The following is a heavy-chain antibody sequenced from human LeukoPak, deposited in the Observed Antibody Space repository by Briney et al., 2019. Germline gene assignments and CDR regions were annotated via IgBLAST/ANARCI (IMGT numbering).Heavy chain of an antibody. CDR1: GHSFTSHW. Sequence: GESLKISCKGSGHSFTSHWIGWVRQMPGKGLEWMGIIYPGDSDTRYSPSFRGQVTISTDKSMSTAYLQWSTLKASDTAIYYCARLPAGSTWNDGSDIWGQGTMVTVSS. CDR3: ARLPAGSTWNDGSDI. J-gene: IGHJ3*02. CDR2: IYPGDSDT. D-gene: IGHD6-13*01. V-gene: IGHV5-51*01.